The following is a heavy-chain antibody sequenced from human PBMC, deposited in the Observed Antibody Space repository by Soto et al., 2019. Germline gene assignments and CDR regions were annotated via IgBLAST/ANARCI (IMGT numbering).Heavy chain of an antibody. Sequence: QVQLVQSGADVKKPGSSVKVSCKASGGTFSSYAISWLRQAPGQGLESLGGIIPICGTANYAQKFQGRVTITAAESTRKAYMELSSLRSEDTAVYYCARLGYSSSVTYYYYGMDVWGQGTTVTVSS. J-gene: IGHJ6*02. CDR2: IIPICGTA. CDR3: ARLGYSSSVTYYYYGMDV. CDR1: GGTFSSYA. D-gene: IGHD6-6*01. V-gene: IGHV1-69*01.